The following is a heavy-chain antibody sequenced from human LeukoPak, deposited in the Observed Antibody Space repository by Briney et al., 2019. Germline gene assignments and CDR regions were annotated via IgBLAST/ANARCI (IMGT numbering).Heavy chain of an antibody. V-gene: IGHV4-34*01. J-gene: IGHJ5*02. D-gene: IGHD3-10*01. CDR2: INHSGST. Sequence: SETLSLTCAVYGGSFSGYYWSWIRQPPGKGLEWIGEINHSGSTNYNPSLKSRVTISVDTSKDQFSLKLSSVAAADTAVYYCARGNMVRGVMENWFDPWGQGTLVTVSS. CDR1: GGSFSGYY. CDR3: ARGNMVRGVMENWFDP.